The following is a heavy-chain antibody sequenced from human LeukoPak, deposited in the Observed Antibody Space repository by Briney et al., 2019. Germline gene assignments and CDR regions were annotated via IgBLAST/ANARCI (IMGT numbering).Heavy chain of an antibody. V-gene: IGHV4-39*07. CDR3: ARVSSPAAGLNWFDP. Sequence: SETLSLTCTVSGGSISSSSYYWGWIRQPPGKGLEWIGSIYHSGSTYYNPSLKSRVTISVDTSKNQFSLKLSSVTAADTAVYYCARVSSPAAGLNWFDPWGQGTLVTVSS. D-gene: IGHD6-13*01. J-gene: IGHJ5*02. CDR2: IYHSGST. CDR1: GGSISSSSYY.